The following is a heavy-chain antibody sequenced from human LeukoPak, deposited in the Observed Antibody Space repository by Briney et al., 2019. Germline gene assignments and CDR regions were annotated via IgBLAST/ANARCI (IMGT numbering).Heavy chain of an antibody. CDR1: GFTFSDYY. J-gene: IGHJ4*02. V-gene: IGHV3-11*01. D-gene: IGHD3-3*01. Sequence: GGSLRLSCAVSGFTFSDYYMSWIRQARGKGLEWISFISGSGSTKYYADSVKGRFTISRDNAKNSLYLQMNSLRAEDTAVYYCVRESGYSFDYWGQGSLVTVSS. CDR2: ISGSGSTK. CDR3: VRESGYSFDY.